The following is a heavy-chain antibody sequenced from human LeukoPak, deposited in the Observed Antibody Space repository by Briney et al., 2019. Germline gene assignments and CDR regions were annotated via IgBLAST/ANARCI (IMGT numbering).Heavy chain of an antibody. V-gene: IGHV3-64D*09. CDR3: VKVYD. D-gene: IGHD3-3*01. CDR1: GFTFSTYA. J-gene: IGHJ4*02. CDR2: ISTNGDST. Sequence: GGSLRLSCSASGFTFSTYAMHWVRQAPGKGLEFVSSISTNGDSTHCADSVKGRFTISRDNSKNTLYLQMSSLRTEDTAVYYCVKVYDWGQGTLVTVSS.